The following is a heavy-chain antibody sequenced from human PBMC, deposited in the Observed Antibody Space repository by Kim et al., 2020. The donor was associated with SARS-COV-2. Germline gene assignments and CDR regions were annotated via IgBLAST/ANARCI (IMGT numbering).Heavy chain of an antibody. CDR2: INHSGST. J-gene: IGHJ4*01. CDR1: GGSFSGYY. CDR3: ARGTRSRDGFMANFDY. V-gene: IGHV4-34*01. D-gene: IGHD5-12*01. Sequence: SETLSLTCAVYGGSFSGYYWSWIRQPPGKGLEWIGEINHSGSTNYNPSLKSRVTISVDTSKNQFSLKLSSVTAADTAVYYCARGTRSRDGFMANFDYWG.